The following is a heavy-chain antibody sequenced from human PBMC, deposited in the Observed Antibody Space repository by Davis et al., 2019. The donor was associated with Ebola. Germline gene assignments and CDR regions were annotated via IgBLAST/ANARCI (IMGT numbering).Heavy chain of an antibody. Sequence: MPSETLSLTCTVSGCSVSSGSHYWSWIRQPPGKGLEWIGYIYYSGSSGSTNYNPSLKSRVTISVDTSKNQFSLKLSSVTAADTAVYYCARGTNWFDPWGQGTLVTVSS. V-gene: IGHV4-61*01. CDR3: ARGTNWFDP. J-gene: IGHJ5*02. CDR1: GCSVSSGSHY. CDR2: IYYSGSSGST.